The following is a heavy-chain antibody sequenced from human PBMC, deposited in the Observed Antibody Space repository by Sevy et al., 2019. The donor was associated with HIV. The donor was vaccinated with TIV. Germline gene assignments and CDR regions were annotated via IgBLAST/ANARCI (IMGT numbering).Heavy chain of an antibody. Sequence: GSLRLSCAASGFAFSNYYAMHWVRQAPGKGLEWVALISYDGSDKYYADSVKGRFTISRDNFKNTLYLQMNSLTTEDTAVYYCARPRANYVDHYFFYSMDVWGQGTTVTVSS. CDR3: ARPRANYVDHYFFYSMDV. J-gene: IGHJ6*02. CDR1: GFAFSNYYA. V-gene: IGHV3-30-3*01. D-gene: IGHD4-17*01. CDR2: ISYDGSDK.